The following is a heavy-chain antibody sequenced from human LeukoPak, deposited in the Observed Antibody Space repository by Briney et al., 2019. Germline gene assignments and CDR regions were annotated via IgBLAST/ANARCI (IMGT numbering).Heavy chain of an antibody. CDR2: MNPDSGNT. V-gene: IGHV1-8*01. Sequence: ASVKVSYKTSGYPFNTYYLNWVRQATGQGLEWMGWMNPDSGNTGYAQKFQGRVTMTRDTSISTAYMELSSLTSEDTAIYYCARILTGDTRDYWGQGTLVTVSS. CDR1: GYPFNTYY. D-gene: IGHD3-9*01. CDR3: ARILTGDTRDY. J-gene: IGHJ4*02.